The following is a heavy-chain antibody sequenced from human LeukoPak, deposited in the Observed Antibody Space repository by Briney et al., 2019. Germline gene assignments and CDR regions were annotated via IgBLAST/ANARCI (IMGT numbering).Heavy chain of an antibody. V-gene: IGHV1-46*01. CDR3: ARDIGIAAAGTGDWFDP. D-gene: IGHD6-13*01. Sequence: ASVKVSCKASGYTFTTYYMHWVRQAPGQGLVWMGLINPSGGGTRYAQKFQGRVTMTRDTSTSTVYMELSSLRSEDTAVYYCARDIGIAAAGTGDWFDPWGQGTLVTVSS. J-gene: IGHJ5*02. CDR1: GYTFTTYY. CDR2: INPSGGGT.